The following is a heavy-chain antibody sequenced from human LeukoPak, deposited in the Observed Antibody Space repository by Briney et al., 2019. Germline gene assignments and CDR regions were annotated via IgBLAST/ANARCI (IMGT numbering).Heavy chain of an antibody. CDR2: IYYSGST. Sequence: SETLSLTCTVSGGSISSSSYYWGWIRQPPGKGLEWIGSIYYSGSTYYSPSLKSRVTISVDTSKNQFSLKLSSVAAADTAVYYCARGLGYWGQGTLVTVSS. J-gene: IGHJ4*02. V-gene: IGHV4-39*07. D-gene: IGHD7-27*01. CDR1: GGSISSSSYY. CDR3: ARGLGY.